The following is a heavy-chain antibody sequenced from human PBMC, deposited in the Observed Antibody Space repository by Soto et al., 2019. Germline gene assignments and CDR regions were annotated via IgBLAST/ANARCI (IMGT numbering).Heavy chain of an antibody. CDR1: GGSISSGDYY. J-gene: IGHJ6*02. CDR2: IYYSDNT. D-gene: IGHD3-3*01. CDR3: ARDPRITIFGVVSAYGLDV. V-gene: IGHV4-30-4*01. Sequence: SETLSLTCTVSGGSISSGDYYWNCIRQPPGKCLEWIGYIYYSDNTYYTPSLKSRVSISLDTSKNQLSLKLSSVTAADTAVYFCARDPRITIFGVVSAYGLDVWGQGTTVTVSS.